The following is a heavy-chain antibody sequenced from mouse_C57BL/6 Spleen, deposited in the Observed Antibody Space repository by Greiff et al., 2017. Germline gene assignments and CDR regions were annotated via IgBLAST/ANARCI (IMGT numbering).Heavy chain of an antibody. CDR3: ARGGSSGYYFDY. CDR2: IDPSDSYT. J-gene: IGHJ2*01. V-gene: IGHV1-50*01. Sequence: QVQLKQPGAELVKPGASVKLSCKASGYTFTSYWMQWVKQRPGQGLEWIGEIDPSDSYTNYNQKFKGKATLTVDTSSSTAYRQLSSLTSEDSAVSYCARGGSSGYYFDYWGQGTTLTVSS. CDR1: GYTFTSYW. D-gene: IGHD3-2*02.